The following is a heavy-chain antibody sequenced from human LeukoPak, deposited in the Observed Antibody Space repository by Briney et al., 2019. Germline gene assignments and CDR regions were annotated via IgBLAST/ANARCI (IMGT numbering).Heavy chain of an antibody. CDR3: AKSPQGSVYGSGT. CDR1: GFTFSSYG. D-gene: IGHD3-10*01. V-gene: IGHV3-30*18. J-gene: IGHJ4*02. CDR2: ISYDGSNK. Sequence: GGSLRLSCAASGFTFSSYGMHWVRQAPGKGLEWVAVISYDGSNKYYADSVKGRFTISRDNSKNTLYLQMNSLRAEDTAVYYCAKSPQGSVYGSGTWGQGTLVTVSS.